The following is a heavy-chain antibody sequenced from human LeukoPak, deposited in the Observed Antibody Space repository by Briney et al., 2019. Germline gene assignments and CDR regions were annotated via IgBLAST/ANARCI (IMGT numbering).Heavy chain of an antibody. J-gene: IGHJ4*02. Sequence: ASVKVSCKASGYIFTGYYMHWVRQAPGQGLEWMGWINPNSGDTNYQGRVTMTRETSISTAYMELSRLRSDDTAVYYCARVRYRLAETYIDYWGQGTLVTVSS. CDR3: ARVRYRLAETYIDY. D-gene: IGHD3-16*01. CDR2: INPNSGDT. CDR1: GYIFTGYY. V-gene: IGHV1-2*02.